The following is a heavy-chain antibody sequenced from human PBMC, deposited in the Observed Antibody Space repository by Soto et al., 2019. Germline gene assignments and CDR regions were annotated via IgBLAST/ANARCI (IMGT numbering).Heavy chain of an antibody. J-gene: IGHJ5*02. Sequence: PSETLSLTCTVSGGSISSGGYYWSWIRQHPGKGLEWIGYIYYSGSTYYNPSLKSRVTISVDTSKNQFSLKLSSVTAADTAVYYCARDRGPAAETLYNWFDPWGQGTLVTVSS. CDR3: ARDRGPAAETLYNWFDP. V-gene: IGHV4-31*03. D-gene: IGHD2-2*01. CDR1: GGSISSGGYY. CDR2: IYYSGST.